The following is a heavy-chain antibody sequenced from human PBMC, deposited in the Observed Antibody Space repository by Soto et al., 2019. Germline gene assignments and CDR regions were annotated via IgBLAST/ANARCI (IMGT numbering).Heavy chain of an antibody. D-gene: IGHD2-15*01. CDR2: ISGSGGST. J-gene: IGHJ6*01. V-gene: IGHV3-23*01. Sequence: GGSLRLSCAASGFTFSNYAVTWVRQAPGKGLEWVSTISGSGGSTYYADSVKGRFTISRDNSKNTLYLQMNSLRAEDTAVYYCAKVVGLGLETLFGMDVWGKGTMVSVSS. CDR1: GFTFSNYA. CDR3: AKVVGLGLETLFGMDV.